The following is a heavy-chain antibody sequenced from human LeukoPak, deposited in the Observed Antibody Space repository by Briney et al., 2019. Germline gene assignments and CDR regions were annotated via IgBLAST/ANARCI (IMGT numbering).Heavy chain of an antibody. D-gene: IGHD3-22*01. CDR2: ISGSGGST. J-gene: IGHJ4*02. V-gene: IGHV3-23*01. Sequence: GGSLRLSCAASGFTSSIYAMSWVRQAPGKGLEWVSAISGSGGSTYYADSVKGRFTISRDNLKNTLYLQMNSLRAEDTAVYYCAKPVDSLGYNYYFDYWGQGTLVTVSS. CDR3: AKPVDSLGYNYYFDY. CDR1: GFTSSIYA.